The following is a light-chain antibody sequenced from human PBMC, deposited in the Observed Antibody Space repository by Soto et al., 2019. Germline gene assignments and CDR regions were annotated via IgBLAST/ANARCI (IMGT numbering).Light chain of an antibody. Sequence: QSALTQPASVSGSPGQSITISCTGTSSDVGLYNYVSWYQQHPGKAPKLMIYDVSNRPSGVSNRFSGSKSGNTASLTISGLQAEDEAEYYCSSYTTNNPPVFGTGTKVTVL. CDR1: SSDVGLYNY. CDR2: DVS. CDR3: SSYTTNNPPV. J-gene: IGLJ1*01. V-gene: IGLV2-14*01.